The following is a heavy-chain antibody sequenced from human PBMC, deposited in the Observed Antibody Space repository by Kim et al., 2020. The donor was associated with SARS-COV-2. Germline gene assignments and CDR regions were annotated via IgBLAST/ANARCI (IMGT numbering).Heavy chain of an antibody. CDR1: GFTFDDYA. CDR3: AKDLRGWDYYYGMDV. CDR2: ISCDSGGI. D-gene: IGHD6-19*01. V-gene: IGHV3-9*01. Sequence: GGSLRLSCAASGFTFDDYAMHWVRQAPGKGLEWVSCISCDSGGIGYADSVKGRFTISRDNAKNSLYLQMNSLRAEDTALYYCAKDLRGWDYYYGMDVWGERATGTVSP. J-gene: IGHJ6*04.